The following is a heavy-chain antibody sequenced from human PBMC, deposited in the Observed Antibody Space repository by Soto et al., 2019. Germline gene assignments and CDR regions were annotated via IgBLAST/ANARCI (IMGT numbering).Heavy chain of an antibody. D-gene: IGHD6-6*01. Sequence: SGPTLVNPTQTLTLTCTFSGFSLSSSGVGVGWIRQPPGRGLEYIGSIYRSGSTYYSPSLKSRITISLDTSKNQFSLKLTSVTAADTAVYYCAREARTLEWYVDVWGRGTLVTVSS. CDR3: AREARTLEWYVDV. V-gene: IGHV4-38-2*02. CDR1: GFSLSSSGVG. J-gene: IGHJ2*01. CDR2: IYRSGST.